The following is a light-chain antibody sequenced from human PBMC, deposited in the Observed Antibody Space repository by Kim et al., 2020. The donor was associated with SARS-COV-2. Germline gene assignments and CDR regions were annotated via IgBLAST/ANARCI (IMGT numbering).Light chain of an antibody. CDR3: QQFDHYPLI. J-gene: IGKJ4*01. Sequence: DIQLTQSPSILSASVGDRVTITCRASQSIGNWLAWYQQKPGKRPQLLIYKASTLDSGVPSRFSGAGSGTEFTLTINSLHADDAASYYCQQFDHYPLIFGGGTKVDIK. CDR2: KAS. CDR1: QSIGNW. V-gene: IGKV1-5*03.